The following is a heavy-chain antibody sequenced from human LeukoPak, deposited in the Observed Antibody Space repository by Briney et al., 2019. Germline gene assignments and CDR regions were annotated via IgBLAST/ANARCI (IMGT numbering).Heavy chain of an antibody. D-gene: IGHD1-1*01. Sequence: GGSLRLSCAASGFTFSSYTMHWIRQAPGKGLEWVSSISGSNSYIFYADSVKGRFTVSRDNAKDSLYLQMNSLRAEDTAVYYCARALTTLTYEGYWGQGTLVTVSS. CDR3: ARALTTLTYEGY. CDR1: GFTFSSYT. CDR2: ISGSNSYI. J-gene: IGHJ4*02. V-gene: IGHV3-21*01.